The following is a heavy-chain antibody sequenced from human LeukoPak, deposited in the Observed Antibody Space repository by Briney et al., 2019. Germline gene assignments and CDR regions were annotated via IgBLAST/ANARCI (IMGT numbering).Heavy chain of an antibody. Sequence: KPSETLSLTCTVSGGSVSSSSYYWGWIRQPPGKGLEWIGSLYYSGSTYYNPSLKSRVTISVDTSKNQFSLKLSSVTAADTAVYYCARGQRPVDYWGQGTLVTVSS. CDR2: LYYSGST. CDR3: ARGQRPVDY. CDR1: GGSVSSSSYY. J-gene: IGHJ4*02. V-gene: IGHV4-39*07.